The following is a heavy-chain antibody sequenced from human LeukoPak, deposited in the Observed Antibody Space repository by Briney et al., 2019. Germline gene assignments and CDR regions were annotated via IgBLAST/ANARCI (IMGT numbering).Heavy chain of an antibody. CDR2: IYYSGST. Sequence: SETLSLTCTVSGGSVSSGSYYWSWIRQPPGKGLEWIGYIYYSGSTNYNPSLKSRVTISVGTSKNQFSLKLSSVTAADTAVYYCARATLYYDFWSGYPTTFDYWGQGTLVTVSS. J-gene: IGHJ4*02. V-gene: IGHV4-61*01. CDR3: ARATLYYDFWSGYPTTFDY. D-gene: IGHD3-3*01. CDR1: GGSVSSGSYY.